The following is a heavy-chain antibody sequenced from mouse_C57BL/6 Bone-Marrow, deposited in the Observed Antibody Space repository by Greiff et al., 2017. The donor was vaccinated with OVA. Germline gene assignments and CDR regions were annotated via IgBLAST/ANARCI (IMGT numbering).Heavy chain of an antibody. V-gene: IGHV10-3*01. Sequence: EVQGVESGGGLVQPKGSLKLSCAASGFTFNTYAMHWVRQAPGKGLEWVARIRSKSSNYATYYADSVKDRFTISRDDSQSMLYLQMNNLKTEDTAMYYCVRESGSGEWGYYSNSFLYYAMDYWGQGTSVTVSS. CDR2: IRSKSSNYAT. CDR3: VRESGSGEWGYYSNSFLYYAMDY. CDR1: GFTFNTYA. J-gene: IGHJ4*01. D-gene: IGHD2-5*01.